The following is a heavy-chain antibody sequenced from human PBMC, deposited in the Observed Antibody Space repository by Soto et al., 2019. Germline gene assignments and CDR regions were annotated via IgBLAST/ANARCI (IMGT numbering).Heavy chain of an antibody. CDR2: IYYSGST. Sequence: SETLSLTCTVPGGSISSYYWSWIRQPPGKGLEWIGYIYYSGSTNYNPSLKSRVTISVDTSKNQFSLKLSSVTAADTAVYYCARGGGYSYGYYYGMDVWGQGTTVTVSS. D-gene: IGHD5-18*01. J-gene: IGHJ6*02. CDR3: ARGGGYSYGYYYGMDV. V-gene: IGHV4-59*01. CDR1: GGSISSYY.